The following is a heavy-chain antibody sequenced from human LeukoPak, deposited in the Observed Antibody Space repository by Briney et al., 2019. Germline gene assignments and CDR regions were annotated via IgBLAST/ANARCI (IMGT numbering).Heavy chain of an antibody. Sequence: GGSLRLSCAASGFTFSSYAMSWVRQAPGKGLEWVSAISGSGGSTYYADSVKGRFTISRDNSKNTLYLQMNSLRTEDTAVYYCANGRSGINWAEDYWGQGTLVTVSS. J-gene: IGHJ4*02. CDR1: GFTFSSYA. V-gene: IGHV3-23*01. CDR3: ANGRSGINWAEDY. D-gene: IGHD1-1*01. CDR2: ISGSGGST.